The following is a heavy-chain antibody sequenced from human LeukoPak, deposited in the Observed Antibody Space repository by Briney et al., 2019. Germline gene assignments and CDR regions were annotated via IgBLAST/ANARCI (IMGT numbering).Heavy chain of an antibody. CDR3: ARINSGSHYPFDY. J-gene: IGHJ4*02. D-gene: IGHD1-26*01. V-gene: IGHV3-7*01. CDR1: GFTFSSYW. Sequence: PGGSLRLSCAASGFTFSSYWMSWVRQAPGKGLEWVADIKQDGSEKYYVDSVKGRFTISRDNAKNSLYLQMNSLRAEDTAVYYCARINSGSHYPFDYWGQGTLVTVSS. CDR2: IKQDGSEK.